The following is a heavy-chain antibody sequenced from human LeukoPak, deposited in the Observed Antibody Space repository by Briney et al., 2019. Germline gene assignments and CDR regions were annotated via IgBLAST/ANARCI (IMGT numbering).Heavy chain of an antibody. D-gene: IGHD3-10*01. J-gene: IGHJ4*02. Sequence: ASVKVSCKASGYTLTGYYMHWVRQAPGQGLEWMGWINPNSGGTNYAQEFQGRVTMTRDTSISTAYMELSRLRSDDTAVYYCARSYRLVRPKDYWGQGTLVTVSS. CDR2: INPNSGGT. CDR3: ARSYRLVRPKDY. V-gene: IGHV1-2*02. CDR1: GYTLTGYY.